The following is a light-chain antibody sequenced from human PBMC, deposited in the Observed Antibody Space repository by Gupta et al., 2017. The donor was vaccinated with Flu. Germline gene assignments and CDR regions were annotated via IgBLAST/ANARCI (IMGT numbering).Light chain of an antibody. CDR2: HNS. J-gene: IGLJ1*01. Sequence: SYVLTQPPSVSVAPGQTARITCGGNDMGTKSVHWYQHKPGQAPVLVVEHNSGRPSGIPEGVSGSNSGATATLTSIRVEAGDESYFYCQVWDSSRDYVFGTGTTVTV. CDR3: QVWDSSRDYV. CDR1: DMGTKS. V-gene: IGLV3-21*02.